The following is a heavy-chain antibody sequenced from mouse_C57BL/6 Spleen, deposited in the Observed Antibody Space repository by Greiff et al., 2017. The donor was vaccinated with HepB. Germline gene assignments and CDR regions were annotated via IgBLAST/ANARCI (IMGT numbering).Heavy chain of an antibody. J-gene: IGHJ2*01. CDR3: ARGVHY. CDR2: IYPGDGDT. Sequence: VQLHQSGPELVKPGASVKISCKASGYAFSSSWINWVKQRPGKGLEWIGRIYPGDGDTNYNGKFKGKATLTADKSSSTAYMQLSSLTSEDSAVYFCARGVHYWGQGTTLTVSS. D-gene: IGHD2-14*01. V-gene: IGHV1-82*01. CDR1: GYAFSSSW.